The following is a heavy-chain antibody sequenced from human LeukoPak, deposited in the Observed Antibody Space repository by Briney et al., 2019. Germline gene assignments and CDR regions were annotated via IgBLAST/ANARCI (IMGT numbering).Heavy chain of an antibody. Sequence: SETLSLTCTVSGGSISSYYWSWIRQPPGKGLEWIGYIYYSGSTNYNPSLKSRVTISVDTSKNQFSLKLSSVTAADTAVYYCARVSPSLDYWGQGTLVTVSS. D-gene: IGHD6-6*01. J-gene: IGHJ4*02. CDR2: IYYSGST. V-gene: IGHV4-59*01. CDR3: ARVSPSLDY. CDR1: GGSISSYY.